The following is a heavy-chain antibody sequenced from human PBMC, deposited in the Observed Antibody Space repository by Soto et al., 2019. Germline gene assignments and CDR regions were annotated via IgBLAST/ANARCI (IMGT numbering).Heavy chain of an antibody. D-gene: IGHD3-9*01. Sequence: GGSLRLSCVASGFTFSSYSMVWVRQAPGKGLEWVSYIFTTGTTIYYADSVKGRFTVSRDNAKNSVFLLLNSLRAEDTAVYYCARDKDWAFDYWGQGTPVTVYS. CDR2: IFTTGTTI. CDR1: GFTFSSYS. J-gene: IGHJ4*02. CDR3: ARDKDWAFDY. V-gene: IGHV3-48*03.